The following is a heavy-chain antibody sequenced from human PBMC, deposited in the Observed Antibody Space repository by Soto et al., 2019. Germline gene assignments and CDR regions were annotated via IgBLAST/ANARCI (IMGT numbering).Heavy chain of an antibody. CDR3: ARVLEDYGDSCGQLDWYFDL. D-gene: IGHD4-17*01. V-gene: IGHV3-33*01. CDR2: IWYDGSNK. Sequence: QVQLVESGGGVVQPGRSLRLSCAASGFTFSSYGMHWVRQAPGKGLEWVAVIWYDGSNKYYADSVKGRFTISRDNSKNTLYLKMNGRRAEDTAVYYCARVLEDYGDSCGQLDWYFDLWGRGTLVTVSS. J-gene: IGHJ2*01. CDR1: GFTFSSYG.